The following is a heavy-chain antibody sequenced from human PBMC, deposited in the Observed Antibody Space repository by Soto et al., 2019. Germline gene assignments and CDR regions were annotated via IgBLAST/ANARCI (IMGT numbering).Heavy chain of an antibody. J-gene: IGHJ4*02. Sequence: GESLKSSCQCSGYTFSNFWIGWVRQLPGQGLEWMGIIYPGDHETRYSPSFLGKVTISAETSINTAYLQWSSLEASDSAFYFCARSPRSSPYFDFWGQGALVTVSS. CDR1: GYTFSNFW. CDR2: IYPGDHET. CDR3: ARSPRSSPYFDF. D-gene: IGHD6-13*01. V-gene: IGHV5-51*01.